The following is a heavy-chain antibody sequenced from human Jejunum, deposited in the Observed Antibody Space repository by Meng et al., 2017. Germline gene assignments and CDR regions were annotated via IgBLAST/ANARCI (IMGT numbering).Heavy chain of an antibody. CDR2: IKHDGSET. CDR3: ARRSATGWFFDY. CDR1: RFAFGSYW. V-gene: IGHV3-7*01. J-gene: IGHJ4*02. D-gene: IGHD6-19*01. Sequence: GGSLRLSCAASRFAFGSYWMSWVRQAPGQGLEWVATIKHDGSETHYLDSVWGRFIISRDNTKNSLHLQMNSLRADDTALYYCARRSATGWFFDYWGQGSLVTVSS.